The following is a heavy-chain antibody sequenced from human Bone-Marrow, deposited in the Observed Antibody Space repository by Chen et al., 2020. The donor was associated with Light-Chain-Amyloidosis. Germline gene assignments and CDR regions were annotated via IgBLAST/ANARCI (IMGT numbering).Heavy chain of an antibody. CDR3: ANGDSSGWFESFDY. D-gene: IGHD6-19*01. CDR1: GFRFSTSA. Sequence: EVQLVESGGNLVQPGGSLRLSCAASGFRFSTSAMSWIRQAPGKGLEWVSTISGPGGTTYYADSVKGRFSISRDNSKNTVYLQMNSLRAEDTAVYFCANGDSSGWFESFDYWGQGTLVSVSS. V-gene: IGHV3-23*04. CDR2: ISGPGGTT. J-gene: IGHJ4*02.